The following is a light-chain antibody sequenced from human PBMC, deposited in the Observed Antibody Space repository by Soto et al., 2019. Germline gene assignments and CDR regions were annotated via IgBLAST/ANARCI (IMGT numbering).Light chain of an antibody. CDR2: NVN. CDR1: SSDVGGYNY. V-gene: IGLV2-11*01. CDR3: CSYAVTDVV. Sequence: QSALTQPRSVSGSPGQSGTISCTGTSSDVGGYNYVSWYQQHPGKAPKLMIYNVNRRPSGVPDRFSGSKSGNTASLTISGLQAEDEADYYCCSYAVTDVVFGGGTKLTVL. J-gene: IGLJ2*01.